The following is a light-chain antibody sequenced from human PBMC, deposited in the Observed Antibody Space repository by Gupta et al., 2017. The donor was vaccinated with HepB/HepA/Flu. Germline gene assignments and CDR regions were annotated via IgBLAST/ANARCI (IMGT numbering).Light chain of an antibody. CDR1: QTVISNY. CDR3: QQYGDSPVT. V-gene: IGKV3-20*01. CDR2: GSS. Sequence: ETILTQSPDTLSLSPGEKAALSCRASQTVISNYLAWYQQRPGQSPRLVIYGSSRRPTDIPDRFSGNGSQTDFTLTISRLEPEDFALYYCQQYGDSPVTFGPGTRLDIK. J-gene: IGKJ5*01.